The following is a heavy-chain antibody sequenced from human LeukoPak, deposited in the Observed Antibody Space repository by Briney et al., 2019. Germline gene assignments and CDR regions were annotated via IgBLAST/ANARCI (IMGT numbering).Heavy chain of an antibody. J-gene: IGHJ4*02. CDR3: ARDLSAAYDF. Sequence: GGSLRLSCAASGFPFSSYGMHWVRQAPGKGLEWVARLVYDERNDYANSVKGRFTISRDNSKNTLYLQMDNLRVDDTAVYYCARDLSAAYDFWGQGILVTVSS. D-gene: IGHD2-21*01. CDR1: GFPFSSYG. CDR2: LVYDERN. V-gene: IGHV3-33*01.